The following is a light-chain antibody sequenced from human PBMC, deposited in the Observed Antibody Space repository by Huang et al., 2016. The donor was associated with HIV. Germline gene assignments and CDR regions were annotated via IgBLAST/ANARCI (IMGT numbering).Light chain of an antibody. V-gene: IGKV3-20*01. CDR2: GAS. CDR1: QSVSSTY. CDR3: QQYGSSPTA. Sequence: EIVLTQSPGTLSLSPGERATPSCRASQSVSSTYLAWYQQKPGQAPRLLIYGASSRATVIPDRFSGSGSGTDFTLTISRLEPEDFAVYYCQQYGSSPTAFGQGTKVEIK. J-gene: IGKJ1*01.